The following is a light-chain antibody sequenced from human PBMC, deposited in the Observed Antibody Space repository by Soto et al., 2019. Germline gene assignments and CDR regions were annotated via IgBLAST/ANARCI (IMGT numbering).Light chain of an antibody. CDR1: TSNIGNNY. J-gene: IGLJ1*01. V-gene: IGLV1-47*01. Sequence: SVLTQPPSASGTPGQRVTISCSGSTSNIGNNYVYWYQHFPGTAPKLLIYRNNLRPSGVPDRFSGSKSGTSASLAISGLRSEDEADYYCAAWDDSLNGLYVFGTGTKLTVL. CDR2: RNN. CDR3: AAWDDSLNGLYV.